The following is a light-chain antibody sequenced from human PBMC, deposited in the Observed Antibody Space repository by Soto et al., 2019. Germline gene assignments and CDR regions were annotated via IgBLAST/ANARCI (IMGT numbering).Light chain of an antibody. Sequence: QAVVTQPPSASGTPGQRVTISCSGSRFNIGGNTVNWYQHLPGTAPKLLIYSNDQRPSGVPDRFSGSKSGTSASLAISGLQSEDEADYYCAAWDDSLSGHVVFGGGTKVTVL. CDR1: RFNIGGNT. V-gene: IGLV1-44*01. CDR3: AAWDDSLSGHVV. CDR2: SND. J-gene: IGLJ2*01.